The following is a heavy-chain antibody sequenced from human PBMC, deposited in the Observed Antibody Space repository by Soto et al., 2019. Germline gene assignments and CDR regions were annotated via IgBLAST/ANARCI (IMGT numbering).Heavy chain of an antibody. CDR3: ARGALGYCSSTSCYRGYYYGMDV. CDR1: GYTFTSYG. V-gene: IGHV1-2*04. Sequence: GASVKVSCKASGYTFTSYGISWVRQAPGQGLEWMGWINPNSGGTNYAQKFQGWVTMTRDTSISTAYMELSRLRSDDTAVYYCARGALGYCSSTSCYRGYYYGMDVWGQGTTVTVSS. J-gene: IGHJ6*02. D-gene: IGHD2-2*02. CDR2: INPNSGGT.